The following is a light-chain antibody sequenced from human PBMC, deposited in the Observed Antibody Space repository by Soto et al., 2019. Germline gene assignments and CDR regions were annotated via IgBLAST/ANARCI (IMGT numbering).Light chain of an antibody. V-gene: IGKV1-5*03. J-gene: IGKJ1*01. CDR3: HQYDTYPTT. CDR2: AAS. Sequence: DIQMTQSPSTLSASVGDRVTIACRASQNVSDWLAWYQQKPGQDPKFLIYAASSLANGFPLRFSGSGSGTAFTLSISSQQPEYVATYYCHQYDTYPTTFGQGTKVEVK. CDR1: QNVSDW.